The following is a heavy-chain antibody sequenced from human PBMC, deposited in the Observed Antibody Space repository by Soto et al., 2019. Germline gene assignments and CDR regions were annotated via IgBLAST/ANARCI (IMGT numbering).Heavy chain of an antibody. Sequence: QLRELGPGLLKPSETLSLTCTVSGGSISSPSYNWGWVRQPPGKGPQWIGTIFYSGTTQYNPSLRSRLAMSVDTSKSQGSLTLTSVTAADTAVYDCTTLASGHFDSWGQGAQVTVSS. CDR1: GGSISSPSYN. D-gene: IGHD2-8*02. CDR2: IFYSGTT. V-gene: IGHV4-39*01. J-gene: IGHJ4*02. CDR3: TTLASGHFDS.